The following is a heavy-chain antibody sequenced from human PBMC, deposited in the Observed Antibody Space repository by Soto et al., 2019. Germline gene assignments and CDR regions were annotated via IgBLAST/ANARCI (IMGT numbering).Heavy chain of an antibody. CDR1: GGSISTGGYY. Sequence: PSETLSLTCTVSGGSISTGGYYWSRIRQHPVTGLGWIGYIYSSGSTYYNPSLKRRVTISVDTSKNQFSLKLSSVTAADTAVYYCARAPIYYDYVWGSYRLNDYWGQGSLLTASS. CDR3: ARAPIYYDYVWGSYRLNDY. CDR2: IYSSGST. V-gene: IGHV4-31*03. D-gene: IGHD3-16*02. J-gene: IGHJ4*02.